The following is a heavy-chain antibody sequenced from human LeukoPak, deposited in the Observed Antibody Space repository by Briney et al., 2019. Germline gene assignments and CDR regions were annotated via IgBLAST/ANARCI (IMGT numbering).Heavy chain of an antibody. CDR2: IYYSGST. Sequence: SQTLSLTCTVSGGSISSGSYYWGWIRQPPGKGLEWIGSIYYSGSTYYNPSLKSRVTISVDTSKNQFSLKLSSVTAADTAVYYCARTYDFWTRYDYWGQGTLVTVSS. D-gene: IGHD3-3*01. CDR1: GGSISSGSYY. CDR3: ARTYDFWTRYDY. J-gene: IGHJ4*02. V-gene: IGHV4-39*01.